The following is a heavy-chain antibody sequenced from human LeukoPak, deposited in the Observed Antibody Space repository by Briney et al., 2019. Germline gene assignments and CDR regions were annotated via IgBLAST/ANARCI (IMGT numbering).Heavy chain of an antibody. D-gene: IGHD3-3*01. CDR3: ARGRVTIFGVVIPRGRAFDI. J-gene: IGHJ3*02. CDR1: GGSFSGYY. CDR2: INHSGST. V-gene: IGHV4-34*01. Sequence: SETLSLTCAVYGGSFSGYYWSWIRQPPGKGLEWIGEINHSGSTNYNPSLKSRVTISVDTSKNQFSLKLSSVTAADTAVYYCARGRVTIFGVVIPRGRAFDIWGQGTMVTVSS.